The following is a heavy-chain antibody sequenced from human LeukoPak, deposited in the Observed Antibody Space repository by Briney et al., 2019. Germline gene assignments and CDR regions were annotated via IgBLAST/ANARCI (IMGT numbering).Heavy chain of an antibody. CDR2: IKQDGSEK. Sequence: PGGSLRLSCAASGFTFSSYAMHWVRQAPGKGLEWVANIKQDGSEKYYVDSVKGRFTISRDNAKNSLYLQMNSLRAEDTAVYYCARDLADEYYYDSSGYFDYWGQGTLVTVSS. V-gene: IGHV3-7*01. D-gene: IGHD3-22*01. J-gene: IGHJ4*02. CDR3: ARDLADEYYYDSSGYFDY. CDR1: GFTFSSYA.